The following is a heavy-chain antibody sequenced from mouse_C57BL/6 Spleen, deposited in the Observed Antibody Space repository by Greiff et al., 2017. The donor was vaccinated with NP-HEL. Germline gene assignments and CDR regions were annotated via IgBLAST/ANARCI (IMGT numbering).Heavy chain of an antibody. CDR2: INPNNGGT. J-gene: IGHJ2*01. V-gene: IGHV1-22*01. Sequence: VQLKESGPELVKPGASVKMSCKASGYTFTDYNMHWVKQSHGKSLEWIGYINPNNGGTSYNQKFKGKATLTVNKSSSTAYMELRSLTSEDSAVYYCAIYGSRPPFDYWGQGTTLTVSS. CDR3: AIYGSRPPFDY. CDR1: GYTFTDYN. D-gene: IGHD1-1*01.